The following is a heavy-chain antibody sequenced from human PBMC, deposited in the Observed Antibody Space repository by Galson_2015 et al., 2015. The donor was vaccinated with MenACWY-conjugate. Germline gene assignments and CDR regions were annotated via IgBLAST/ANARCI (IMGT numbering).Heavy chain of an antibody. CDR1: GFTFSRYW. J-gene: IGHJ3*02. V-gene: IGHV3-7*03. CDR3: ARAIAVASQAFDI. CDR2: IKQDASEK. Sequence: SLRLSCATSGFTFSRYWMSWVRQAPGKGLEWVANIKQDASEKYYLDSVKGRFAISRDNAKNSLSLQMNSLRAEDTALYYCARAIAVASQAFDIWGQGTMVTVSP. D-gene: IGHD6-19*01.